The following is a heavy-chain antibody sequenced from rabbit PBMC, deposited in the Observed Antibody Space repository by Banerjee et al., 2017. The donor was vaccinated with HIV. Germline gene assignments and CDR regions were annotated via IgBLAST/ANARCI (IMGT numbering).Heavy chain of an antibody. CDR2: IDPVFGSA. V-gene: IGHV1S7*01. D-gene: IGHD2-1*01. CDR3: VRGDDDYPTYFNL. CDR1: GIHFSSYG. Sequence: QVVESGGGLVTLGGSLKLSCKASGIHFSSYGMSWVRQAPGKGLEWIGYIDPVFGSAYYASWVNGRFSISRENTQNTVSLQLNSLTAADTATYFCVRGDDDYPTYFNLWGQGTLVTVS. J-gene: IGHJ4*01.